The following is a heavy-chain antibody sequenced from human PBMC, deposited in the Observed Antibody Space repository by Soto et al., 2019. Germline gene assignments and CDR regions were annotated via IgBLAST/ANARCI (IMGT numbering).Heavy chain of an antibody. J-gene: IGHJ6*03. CDR1: GFTLSSYA. CDR2: ISSNGVGT. V-gene: IGHV3-64*01. CDR3: ARRARPDFYYMDV. D-gene: IGHD6-6*01. Sequence: EVQLAESGGGLAQPGGSLRLSCAASGFTLSSYAMDWVRQAPGKGLEYVSGISSNGVGTYYANSVQGRFTISRDNSKNTVYLQMGSLRPEDMAVYYCARRARPDFYYMDVWGKGTTVTGSS.